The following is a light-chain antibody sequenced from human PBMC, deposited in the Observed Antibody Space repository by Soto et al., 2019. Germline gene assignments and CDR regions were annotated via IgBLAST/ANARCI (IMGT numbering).Light chain of an antibody. CDR2: KAS. J-gene: IGKJ5*01. CDR1: QSISNW. Sequence: DIQITQTPSTLSASVGDSVTITCRASQSISNWLAWYQQKPGKAPKLLIYKASNLESGVPSGFSGSGSGTEFTLTISSLQPDDFATYYCPEYTNYPVTFGQGTRLEIK. V-gene: IGKV1-5*03. CDR3: PEYTNYPVT.